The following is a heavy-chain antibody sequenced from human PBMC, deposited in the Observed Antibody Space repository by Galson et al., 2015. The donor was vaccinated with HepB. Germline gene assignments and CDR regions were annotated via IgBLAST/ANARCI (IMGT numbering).Heavy chain of an antibody. CDR2: IDPSDSNT. D-gene: IGHD3-10*01. J-gene: IGHJ5*02. CDR3: ARHSGVKAGIDP. V-gene: IGHV5-10-1*01. Sequence: QSGAEVTKPGESLRISCPGSGCSFPNYWISWMRQMPGKGLEWMGRIDPSDSNTMYSPSFQGHVTISADKSISTAYLQWSGLKASDTAMYYCARHSGVKAGIDPWGQGTLVTVSS. CDR1: GCSFPNYW.